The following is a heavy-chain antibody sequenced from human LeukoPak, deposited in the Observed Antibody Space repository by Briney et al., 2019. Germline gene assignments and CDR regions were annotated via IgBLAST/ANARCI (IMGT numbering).Heavy chain of an antibody. CDR1: GFTLSNYW. CDR3: ARDGILGSHDS. V-gene: IGHV3-74*01. J-gene: IGHJ4*02. Sequence: GGSLRLSCAASGFTLSNYWMHWVRQALGKGLVWVSRITSDGSGTSYADSVKGRFTISRDIPKNTLYLQMNSLRAEDTAVYYCARDGILGSHDSWGQGTLVTVSS. CDR2: ITSDGSGT. D-gene: IGHD2-15*01.